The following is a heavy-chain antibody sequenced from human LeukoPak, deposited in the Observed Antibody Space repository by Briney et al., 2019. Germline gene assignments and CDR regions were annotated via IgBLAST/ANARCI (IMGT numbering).Heavy chain of an antibody. J-gene: IGHJ5*02. D-gene: IGHD3-3*01. CDR3: AKDSVGVLRFLEWFDP. Sequence: GGSLRLSCAASGFTFSSYAVSWVRQAPGKGLEWVSAISGSGGSTYYADSVKGWFTISRDNSKNTLYLQMNSLRAEDTAVYYCAKDSVGVLRFLEWFDPWGQGTLVTVSS. V-gene: IGHV3-23*01. CDR2: ISGSGGST. CDR1: GFTFSSYA.